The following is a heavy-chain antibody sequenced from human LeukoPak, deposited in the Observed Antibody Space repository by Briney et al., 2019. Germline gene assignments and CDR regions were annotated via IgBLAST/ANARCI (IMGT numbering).Heavy chain of an antibody. V-gene: IGHV1-8*01. Sequence: ASVKVSCKASGYTFTSYDINCVRQATGQGLEWMGWMNPNSGNTGYAQKFQGRVTMTRNTSISTAYMELSSLRSEDTAVYYCARGLESPYQLLPNYYYYYYMDAWGKGTTVTVSS. CDR1: GYTFTSYD. J-gene: IGHJ6*03. D-gene: IGHD2-2*01. CDR3: ARGLESPYQLLPNYYYYYYMDA. CDR2: MNPNSGNT.